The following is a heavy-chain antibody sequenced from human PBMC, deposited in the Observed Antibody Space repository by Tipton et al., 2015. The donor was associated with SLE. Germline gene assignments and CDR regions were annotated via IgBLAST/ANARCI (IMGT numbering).Heavy chain of an antibody. CDR2: IYSGGST. CDR1: GFTVSSNY. J-gene: IGHJ2*01. Sequence: SLRLSCAASGFTVSSNYMSWVRQAPGKGLEWVSVIYSGGSTYYADSVKGRFTIPRHNSKNTLYLQMNSLRAEDTAVYYCARAVEWYFDLWGRGTLVTVSS. V-gene: IGHV3-53*04. CDR3: ARAVEWYFDL.